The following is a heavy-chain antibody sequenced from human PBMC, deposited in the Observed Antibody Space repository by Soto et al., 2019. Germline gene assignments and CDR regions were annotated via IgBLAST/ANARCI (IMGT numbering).Heavy chain of an antibody. J-gene: IGHJ4*02. V-gene: IGHV4-4*07. D-gene: IGHD6-19*01. CDR2: IYTSGST. CDR3: ASSLSGWYPGYFDY. CDR1: GGSISSYY. Sequence: SSETLSLTCTVSGGSISSYYWSWIRQPAGKGLEWIGRIYTSGSTNYNPSLKSRVTMSVDTSKNQFSLKLSSVTAADTAVYYCASSLSGWYPGYFDYWGQGTLVTVS.